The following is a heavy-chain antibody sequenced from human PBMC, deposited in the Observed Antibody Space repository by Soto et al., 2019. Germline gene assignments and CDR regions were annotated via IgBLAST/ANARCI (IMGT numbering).Heavy chain of an antibody. CDR3: ARGRGRYSSGWSWFDP. CDR2: IFQGGST. V-gene: IGHV4-4*02. J-gene: IGHJ5*02. Sequence: SETLSLTCGVSGGTIRSPDWWTGLRQPPGKGLEWIGEIFQGGSTNYTPSLESRVTISVDKSKNQFSLTLTSVTAADTAVYFCARGRGRYSSGWSWFDPWGQGILVTVSS. D-gene: IGHD6-19*01. CDR1: GGTIRSPDW.